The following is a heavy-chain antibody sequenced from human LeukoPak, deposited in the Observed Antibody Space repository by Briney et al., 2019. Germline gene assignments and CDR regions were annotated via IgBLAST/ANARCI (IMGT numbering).Heavy chain of an antibody. CDR3: SRYYRYFDY. CDR1: GYTFTGYY. D-gene: IGHD3-10*01. V-gene: IGHV1-2*02. CDR2: INPNSGGT. Sequence: ASVKVSCKASGYTFTGYYIHWVRQAPGQGLEWMGWINPNSGGTIYAQKFQGRVTMTRDTSISTAYMELSRLTSDDTAVYYCSRYYRYFDYWGQGTLVTVSS. J-gene: IGHJ4*02.